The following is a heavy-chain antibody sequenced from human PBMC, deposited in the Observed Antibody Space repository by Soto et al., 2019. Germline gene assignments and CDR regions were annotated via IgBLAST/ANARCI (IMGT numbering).Heavy chain of an antibody. Sequence: QVQLVESGGGVVQPGTSLTLSCAASGFTFNNFAMQWVRQAPGKGLEWVAVISYEGAYKFYADSVKGRFTISRDNSKNTLFLQMDSLTADYTAVYYCAKDDIATRPSVGYYYGLDVWGQGTTVTVSS. V-gene: IGHV3-30-3*01. CDR3: AKDDIATRPSVGYYYGLDV. J-gene: IGHJ6*02. D-gene: IGHD6-6*01. CDR2: ISYEGAYK. CDR1: GFTFNNFA.